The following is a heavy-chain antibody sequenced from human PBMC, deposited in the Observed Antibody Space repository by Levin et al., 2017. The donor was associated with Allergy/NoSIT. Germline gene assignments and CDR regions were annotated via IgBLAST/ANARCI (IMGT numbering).Heavy chain of an antibody. J-gene: IGHJ3*02. CDR1: GYSFTSYW. V-gene: IGHV5-10-1*01. Sequence: ASVKVSCKGSGYSFTSYWISWVRQMPGKGLEWMGRIDPSDSYTNYSPSFQGHVTISADKSISTAYLQWSSLKASDTAMYYCARQGSDADAFDIWGQGTMVTVSS. CDR3: ARQGSDADAFDI. CDR2: IDPSDSYT. D-gene: IGHD2-15*01.